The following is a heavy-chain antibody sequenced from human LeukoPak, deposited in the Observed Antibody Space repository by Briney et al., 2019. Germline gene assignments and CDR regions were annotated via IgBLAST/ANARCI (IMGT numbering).Heavy chain of an antibody. V-gene: IGHV3-23*01. CDR3: AQSIAARPGEYYFDY. Sequence: PGGSLRLSCAASGFTFSLYAMSWVRQAPGKGLEWISGISGSGSNTYYAESVKGRFTISRDNAKNSLYLQMNSLRAEDTAVYYCAQSIAARPGEYYFDYWGQGTLVTVSS. J-gene: IGHJ4*02. CDR2: ISGSGSNT. D-gene: IGHD6-6*01. CDR1: GFTFSLYA.